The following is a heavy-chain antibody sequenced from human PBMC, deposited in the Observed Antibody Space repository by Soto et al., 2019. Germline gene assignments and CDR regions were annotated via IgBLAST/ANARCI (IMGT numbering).Heavy chain of an antibody. CDR2: ISYDGSNK. D-gene: IGHD1-26*01. CDR1: GFTFSNYA. J-gene: IGHJ4*02. Sequence: GGSLRLSGAASGFTFSNYAMHWVRRAPGKGLEWVTVISYDGSNKYYADSVKGRFTISRDSSKSTLYLQMNSLRADDTAVYYCARDPTLSGDHLHHFHYWGQGALVTVSS. CDR3: ARDPTLSGDHLHHFHY. V-gene: IGHV3-30-3*01.